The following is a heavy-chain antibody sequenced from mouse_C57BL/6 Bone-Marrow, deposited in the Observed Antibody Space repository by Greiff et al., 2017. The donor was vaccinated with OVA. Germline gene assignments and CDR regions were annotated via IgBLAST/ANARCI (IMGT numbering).Heavy chain of an antibody. V-gene: IGHV1-82*01. CDR1: GYAFSSSW. CDR2: IYPGDGDT. CDR3: ARSRDPYAMDY. J-gene: IGHJ4*01. Sequence: VQRVESGPELVKPGASVKISCKASGYAFSSSWMNWVKQRPGKGLEWIGRIYPGDGDTNYNGKFKGKATLTADKSSSTAYMQLSSLTSEDSAVYFCARSRDPYAMDYWGQGTSVTVSS.